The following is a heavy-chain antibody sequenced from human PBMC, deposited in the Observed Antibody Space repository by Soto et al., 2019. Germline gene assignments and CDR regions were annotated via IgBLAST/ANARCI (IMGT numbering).Heavy chain of an antibody. Sequence: PSETLSLTCTVSGGSISSGDYYWSWIRQPPGKGLEWIGYIYYSGSTYYNPSLKSRVTISVGTSKNQFSLKLSSVTAADTAVYYCARERGRFIYYYYGMDVWGQGTTVTVSS. J-gene: IGHJ6*02. CDR1: GGSISSGDYY. D-gene: IGHD3-16*01. CDR3: ARERGRFIYYYYGMDV. CDR2: IYYSGST. V-gene: IGHV4-30-4*01.